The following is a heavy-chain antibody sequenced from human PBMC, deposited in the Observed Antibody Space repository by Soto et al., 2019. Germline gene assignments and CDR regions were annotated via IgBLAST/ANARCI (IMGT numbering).Heavy chain of an antibody. D-gene: IGHD4-17*01. CDR3: ARRGGGDYLFES. CDR1: GGSFSSSNYY. CDR2: IFYGGGSGVA. Sequence: XESLSVTCTVSGGSFSSSNYYWGRIRQPPGKVLEWIVNIFYGGGSGVAYYSPSLKSRVTISVDTSKNQFSLNMRSLTAADTAVYLCARRGGGDYLFESWGQGKLVTAPQ. V-gene: IGHV4-39*01. J-gene: IGHJ4*02.